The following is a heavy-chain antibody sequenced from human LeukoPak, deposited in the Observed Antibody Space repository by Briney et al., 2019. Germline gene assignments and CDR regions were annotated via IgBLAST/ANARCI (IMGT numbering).Heavy chain of an antibody. CDR2: ISSSSSYI. CDR3: AKDYPITIRGVGATPLDY. D-gene: IGHD1-26*01. V-gene: IGHV3-21*04. J-gene: IGHJ4*02. CDR1: GFTFSSYS. Sequence: PGGSLRLSCAASGFTFSSYSMNWVRQAPGKGLEWVSSISSSSSYIYYADSVKGRFTISRDNSKNTLYLQMNSLRAEDTAVYYCAKDYPITIRGVGATPLDYWGQGTLVTVSS.